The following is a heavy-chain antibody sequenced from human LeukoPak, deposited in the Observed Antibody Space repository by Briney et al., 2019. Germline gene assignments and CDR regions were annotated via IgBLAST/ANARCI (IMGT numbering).Heavy chain of an antibody. CDR2: IYYSGST. Sequence: SETLSLTCTVSGGSISSYYWNWIRQPPGKGLEWIGYIYYSGSTNYNPSLKSRVTISVDTSKNQFSLKLSSVTAADTAVYYCARGRKVRGATYNWFDPWGQGTLVTVSS. CDR3: ARGRKVRGATYNWFDP. J-gene: IGHJ5*02. V-gene: IGHV4-59*12. CDR1: GGSISSYY. D-gene: IGHD3-10*01.